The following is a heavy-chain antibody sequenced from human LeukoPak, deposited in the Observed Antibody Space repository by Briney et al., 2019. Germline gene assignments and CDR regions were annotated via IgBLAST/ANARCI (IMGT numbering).Heavy chain of an antibody. CDR2: INPNSGGT. J-gene: IGHJ4*02. CDR3: ASESGFGELSEGSDY. V-gene: IGHV1-2*06. CDR1: GYTFTGYY. Sequence: GASVKVSCKASGYTFTGYYMHWVRQAPGQGLEWMGRINPNSGGTNYAQKFQGRVTMTRDTSISTAYMELSRLRSDDTAVYYCASESGFGELSEGSDYWGQGTLVTVSS. D-gene: IGHD3-10*01.